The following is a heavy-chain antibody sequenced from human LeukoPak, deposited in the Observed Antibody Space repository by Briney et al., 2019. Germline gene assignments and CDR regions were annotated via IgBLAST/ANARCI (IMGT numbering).Heavy chain of an antibody. V-gene: IGHV1-2*02. Sequence: ASVKVSCKASGYTFTGYYMHWVRQAPGQGLEWMGWINPNSGGTNYAQKFQGRVTMTRDTSISTAYIELSRLRSDDTAVYYCARIVIVAAAGNDYWGQGTLVTVSS. D-gene: IGHD6-13*01. J-gene: IGHJ4*02. CDR1: GYTFTGYY. CDR2: INPNSGGT. CDR3: ARIVIVAAAGNDY.